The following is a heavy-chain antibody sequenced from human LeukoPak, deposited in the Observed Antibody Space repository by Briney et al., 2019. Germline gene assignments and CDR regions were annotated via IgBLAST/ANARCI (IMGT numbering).Heavy chain of an antibody. CDR1: GGSISSYY. V-gene: IGHV4-59*12. D-gene: IGHD1-26*01. Sequence: SETLSLTCTVSGGSISSYYWSWIRQPPGKGLEWIGYIYYSGGTNYNPSLKSRVTTSVDTSKNQFSLKLSSVTAADTAVYYCARVGRRLGASNYYYYMDVWGKGTTVTISS. CDR3: ARVGRRLGASNYYYYMDV. CDR2: IYYSGGT. J-gene: IGHJ6*03.